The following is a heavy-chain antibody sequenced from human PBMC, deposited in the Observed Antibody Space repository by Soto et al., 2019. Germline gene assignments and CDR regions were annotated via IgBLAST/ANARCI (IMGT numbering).Heavy chain of an antibody. CDR1: GFTFTSSA. V-gene: IGHV1-58*01. CDR2: IVVGSGNT. J-gene: IGHJ4*02. D-gene: IGHD6-6*01. Sequence: SVKVSCKASGFTFTSSAVQWVRQARGQRLEWIGWIVVGSGNTNYAQKFQERVTITRDMSTSTAYMELSSLRSEDTAVYYCAASLPGLSSSPQAPGYLGQGTLVTVSS. CDR3: AASLPGLSSSPQAPGY.